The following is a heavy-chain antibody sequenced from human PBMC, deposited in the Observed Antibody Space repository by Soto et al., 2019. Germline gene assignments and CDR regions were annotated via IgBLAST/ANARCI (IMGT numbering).Heavy chain of an antibody. V-gene: IGHV1-69*13. D-gene: IGHD3-22*01. Sequence: SSVKVSCKASGGTFSSYAISWVRQAPGQGLEWMGGIIPIFGTANYAQKFQGRVTITADESTSTAYMELSSLRSEDTAVYYCARVKTNYYDSSGYWYYFDYWGQGTLVTVSS. CDR1: GGTFSSYA. CDR3: ARVKTNYYDSSGYWYYFDY. CDR2: IIPIFGTA. J-gene: IGHJ4*02.